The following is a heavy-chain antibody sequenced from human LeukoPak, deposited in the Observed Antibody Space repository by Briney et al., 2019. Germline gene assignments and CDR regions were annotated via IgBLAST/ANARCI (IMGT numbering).Heavy chain of an antibody. Sequence: SETLSLTCTVSGGSISSSSYYWGWIRQPPGKGLEWIGSIYYSGSTYYNPSLKSRVTISVDTSKNQFSLKLSSVTAADTAVYYCARPTKGDSYGYYYYYMDAWGKGTTVTVSS. J-gene: IGHJ6*03. CDR1: GGSISSSSYY. CDR3: ARPTKGDSYGYYYYYMDA. D-gene: IGHD5-18*01. CDR2: IYYSGST. V-gene: IGHV4-39*01.